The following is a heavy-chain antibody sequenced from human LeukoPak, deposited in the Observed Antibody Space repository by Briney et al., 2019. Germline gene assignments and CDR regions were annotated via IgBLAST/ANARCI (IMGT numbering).Heavy chain of an antibody. J-gene: IGHJ6*02. CDR2: IFYSGST. Sequence: SETLSLTCTVSGGSISSHYWSWIRQPPGKGLEWIGYIFYSGSTNYNPSLKSRVTISGDTSKNQFSLRLSSVTAADTAVYYCAREQIVVVTASFYYYYGMDVWGQGTTVTVSS. CDR1: GGSISSHY. V-gene: IGHV4-59*11. CDR3: AREQIVVVTASFYYYYGMDV. D-gene: IGHD2-21*02.